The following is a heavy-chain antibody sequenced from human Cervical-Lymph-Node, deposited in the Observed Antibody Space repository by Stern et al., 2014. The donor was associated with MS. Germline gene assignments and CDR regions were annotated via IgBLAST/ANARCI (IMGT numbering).Heavy chain of an antibody. CDR3: ARVWGDPYGGRLDY. J-gene: IGHJ4*02. V-gene: IGHV3-30-3*01. CDR2: ISYDTSKK. CDR1: GFTFSSFA. D-gene: IGHD2-21*01. Sequence: QMQLVQSGGGVVQPGRSLRLSCAASGFTFSSFAMHWVRQAPGKGLEWVAIISYDTSKKYYADSVKGRFTISRDNSKNTLYLQMNSLRVEDTAVYYCARVWGDPYGGRLDYWGQGTLVTVSS.